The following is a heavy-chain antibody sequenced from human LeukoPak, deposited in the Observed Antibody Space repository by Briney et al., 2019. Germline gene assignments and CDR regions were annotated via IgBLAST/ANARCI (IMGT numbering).Heavy chain of an antibody. V-gene: IGHV3-30*03. Sequence: GGSLRLSCAPSGFTVSRHGTHWVRQAPGKGLEWVAIISNDGSRKYYAHSVEGRFTISRDNSKNTLYLQMDSLRAEDTAVYYCARDRAWNYFDYWGQGTLVTVSS. CDR3: ARDRAWNYFDY. J-gene: IGHJ4*02. CDR2: ISNDGSRK. D-gene: IGHD3-3*01. CDR1: GFTVSRHG.